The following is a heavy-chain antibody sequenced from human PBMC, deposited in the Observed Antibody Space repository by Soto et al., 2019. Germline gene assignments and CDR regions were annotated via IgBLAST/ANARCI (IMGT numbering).Heavy chain of an antibody. CDR2: INWNSGSI. V-gene: IGHV3-9*01. CDR1: GFTFDDYA. J-gene: IGHJ1*01. Sequence: GGSLRLSCAASGFTFDDYAMHWVRQVPGKGLEWVSGINWNSGSIGYGDSVKGRFAISRDNAKNCLHLQMNSLSAEDTAFYYCVKDESINWYSGHFRHWGQGTLVTVSS. CDR3: VKDESINWYSGHFRH. D-gene: IGHD6-13*01.